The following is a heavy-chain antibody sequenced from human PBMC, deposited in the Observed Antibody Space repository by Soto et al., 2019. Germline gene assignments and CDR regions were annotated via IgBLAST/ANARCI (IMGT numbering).Heavy chain of an antibody. V-gene: IGHV4-34*01. Sequence: PSETLSLTCAVYGGSFSGYYWSWIRQPPGKGLEWIGEINHSGSTNYNPSLKSRVTISVDTSKNQFSLKLSSVTAADTAVYYCARAHSSSSGSRWFDPWGQGTLVTVSS. CDR2: INHSGST. CDR3: ARAHSSSSGSRWFDP. D-gene: IGHD6-6*01. J-gene: IGHJ5*02. CDR1: GGSFSGYY.